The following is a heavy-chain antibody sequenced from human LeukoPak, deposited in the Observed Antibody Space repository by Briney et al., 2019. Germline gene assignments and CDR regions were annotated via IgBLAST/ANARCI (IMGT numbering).Heavy chain of an antibody. Sequence: GASLRLSCAASGFTFSNYAMSWVRQAPGKGLEWVSGINGSGDRTYYADSVKGRFTISRDNSKNTLYLQMISLRAEDTAVYYCAKMSGDCSSTTCSSFDYWGQGTLVTVSA. J-gene: IGHJ4*02. CDR1: GFTFSNYA. CDR2: INGSGDRT. CDR3: AKMSGDCSSTTCSSFDY. D-gene: IGHD2-2*01. V-gene: IGHV3-23*01.